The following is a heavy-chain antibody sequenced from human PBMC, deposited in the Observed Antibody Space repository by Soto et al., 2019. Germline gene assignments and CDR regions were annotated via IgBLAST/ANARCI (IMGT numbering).Heavy chain of an antibody. V-gene: IGHV1-18*01. Sequence: QVHLVQSGAEVKKPGASVKVSCKGSGYAFTTYGITWVRQAPGQGLEWMGWISAHNGNTNYAQKLQGRVTVTRDTSTSTAYMELGSLRYVDTAVYYCARGRYGDYWGQGALVTVSS. CDR1: GYAFTTYG. CDR3: ARGRYGDY. D-gene: IGHD1-1*01. J-gene: IGHJ4*02. CDR2: ISAHNGNT.